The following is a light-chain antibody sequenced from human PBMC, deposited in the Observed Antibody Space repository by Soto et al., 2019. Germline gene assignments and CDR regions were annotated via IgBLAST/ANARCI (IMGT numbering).Light chain of an antibody. V-gene: IGLV2-14*01. J-gene: IGLJ1*01. CDR1: SSDVGYYDY. CDR2: EVS. Sequence: QSVLTQPASVSGSPGQSITISCTGSSSDVGYYDYVSWYQLHPGKAPKLMVFEVSNRPSGVSYRFSGSKSGNTASLTISGLQAEDEADYFCSSYSISTAYLFGTGTKVT. CDR3: SSYSISTAYL.